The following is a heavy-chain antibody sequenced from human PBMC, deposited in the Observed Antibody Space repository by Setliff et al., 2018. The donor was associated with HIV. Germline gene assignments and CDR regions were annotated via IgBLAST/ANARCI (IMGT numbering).Heavy chain of an antibody. J-gene: IGHJ3*02. CDR3: AREVYYDSSPGGHDAFDI. CDR1: GYTFTRNQ. CDR2: IIPKSGGT. Sequence: ASVKVSCKASGYTFTRNQIHWLRQAPGQGLEWMGWIIPKSGGTNYAQRFQVRVTMTRDTSISTAYMELSRLRSDDTAVYYCAREVYYDSSPGGHDAFDIWGQGTMVTVSS. D-gene: IGHD3-22*01. V-gene: IGHV1-2*02.